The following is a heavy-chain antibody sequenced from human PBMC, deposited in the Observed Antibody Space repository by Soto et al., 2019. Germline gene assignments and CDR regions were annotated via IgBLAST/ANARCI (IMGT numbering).Heavy chain of an antibody. CDR2: IYYSGST. D-gene: IGHD6-13*01. V-gene: IGHV4-59*08. CDR1: GGSISSYY. Sequence: SETLSLTCTVSGGSISSYYWSWIRQPPGKGLEWIGYIYYSGSTNYNPSLKSRVSVDTSKNQFSLKLSSVTAADTAVYYCARRYSSSFDYWGQGTLVTVSS. CDR3: ARRYSSSFDY. J-gene: IGHJ4*02.